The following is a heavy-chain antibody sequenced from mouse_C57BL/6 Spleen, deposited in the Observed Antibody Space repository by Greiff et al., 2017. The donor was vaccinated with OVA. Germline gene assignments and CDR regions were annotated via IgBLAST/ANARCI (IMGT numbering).Heavy chain of an antibody. J-gene: IGHJ4*01. V-gene: IGHV1-15*01. CDR1: GYTFTDYE. Sequence: VKLVESGAELVRPGASVTLSCKASGYTFTDYEMHWVKQTPVHGLEWIGAIDPETGGTAYNQKFKGKAILTADKSSSTAYMELRSLTSEDSVVYYGTRRDGNSRGGLYYAMDYWGQGTSVTVSS. D-gene: IGHD2-1*01. CDR3: TRRDGNSRGGLYYAMDY. CDR2: IDPETGGT.